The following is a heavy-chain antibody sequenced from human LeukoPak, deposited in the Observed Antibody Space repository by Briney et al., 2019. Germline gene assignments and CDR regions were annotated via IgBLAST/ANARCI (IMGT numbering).Heavy chain of an antibody. Sequence: PGGSLRLSCAASGFTFSSYSMNWVRQAPGKGLEWVSSISSSSSYIYYADSVKGRFTISRDNAKNSLYLQMNSLRAEDTAVYYCAREDIVVVPAATPARYYYMDVWGKGTTVTVSS. V-gene: IGHV3-21*01. CDR3: AREDIVVVPAATPARYYYMDV. D-gene: IGHD2-2*01. CDR2: ISSSSSYI. CDR1: GFTFSSYS. J-gene: IGHJ6*03.